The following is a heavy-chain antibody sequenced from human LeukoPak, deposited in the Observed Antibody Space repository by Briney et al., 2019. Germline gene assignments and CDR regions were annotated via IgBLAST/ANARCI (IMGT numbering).Heavy chain of an antibody. J-gene: IGHJ5*02. CDR2: TYYRSKWYN. V-gene: IGHV6-1*01. D-gene: IGHD1-7*01. Sequence: SQTLSLTCAISGDSVSSNSAAWNWIRQSPSRGLEWLGRTYYRSKWYNDYAVSVKSRITINPDTSKNQFSLQLNSVTPEDTAVYYCARDHRKRRYNWNYVRMYEYGWFDPWGQGTLVTVSS. CDR3: ARDHRKRRYNWNYVRMYEYGWFDP. CDR1: GDSVSSNSAA.